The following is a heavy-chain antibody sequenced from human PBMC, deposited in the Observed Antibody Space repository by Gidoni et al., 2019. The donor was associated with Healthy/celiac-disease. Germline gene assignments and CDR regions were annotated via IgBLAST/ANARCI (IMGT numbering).Heavy chain of an antibody. J-gene: IGHJ4*02. CDR3: ARSAPSYGDYVSEDY. V-gene: IGHV4-38-2*02. Sequence: HVQLQDSVTGLVKPSETLYLTCTVSGYSISRGYYWGWIRQPPGKGLEWIGSIYHSGSTYYNPALKSRVTISVDTSKNQFSLKLSSVTAADTAVYYCARSAPSYGDYVSEDYWGQGTLVTVSS. D-gene: IGHD4-17*01. CDR1: GYSISRGYY. CDR2: IYHSGST.